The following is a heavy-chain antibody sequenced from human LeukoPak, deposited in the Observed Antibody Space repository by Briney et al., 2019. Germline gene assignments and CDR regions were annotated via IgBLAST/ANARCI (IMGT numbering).Heavy chain of an antibody. D-gene: IGHD6-13*01. Sequence: ASVKVSCKASGYSFTGFYMHWLRQAPGQGLEWMGRIDPYSGGTNSAPKFQGRVSMTRDTSVTTAHMELNSLTSDDAAVYYCAKAGGSSWYSFDYWGQGTLVSVSS. CDR3: AKAGGSSWYSFDY. V-gene: IGHV1-2*06. J-gene: IGHJ4*02. CDR1: GYSFTGFY. CDR2: IDPYSGGT.